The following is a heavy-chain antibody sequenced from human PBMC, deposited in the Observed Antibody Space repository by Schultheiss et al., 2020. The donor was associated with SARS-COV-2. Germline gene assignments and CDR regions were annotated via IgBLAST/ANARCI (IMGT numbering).Heavy chain of an antibody. J-gene: IGHJ4*02. V-gene: IGHV4-61*08. CDR3: ARGGDFFDY. D-gene: IGHD3-3*01. CDR1: GGSISSGDYY. CDR2: IYYSGST. Sequence: SQTLSLTCPVSGGSISSGDYYWSWIRQPPGKGLEWIGYIYYSGSTNYNPSLKSRVTISVDRSKNQFSLKLSSVTAADTAVYYCARGGDFFDYWGQGTLVTVSS.